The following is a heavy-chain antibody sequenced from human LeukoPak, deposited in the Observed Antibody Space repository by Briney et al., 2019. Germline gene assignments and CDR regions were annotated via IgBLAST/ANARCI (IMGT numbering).Heavy chain of an antibody. D-gene: IGHD3-22*01. V-gene: IGHV3-30*02. Sequence: GGSLRLSCEASGFSFSSFGLHWVRQAPGKGLEWVAFIRYDGNNKYFADSVKGRFTISRDDSKNTVYLQMNSLKPEDTAVYHCAKDTGDYYDTSGNYYAGWFDPWGQGTLVTVSS. CDR2: IRYDGNNK. CDR3: AKDTGDYYDTSGNYYAGWFDP. CDR1: GFSFSSFG. J-gene: IGHJ5*02.